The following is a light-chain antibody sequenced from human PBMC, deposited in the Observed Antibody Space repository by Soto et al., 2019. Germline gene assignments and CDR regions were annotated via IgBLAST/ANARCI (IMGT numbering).Light chain of an antibody. CDR2: GAS. J-gene: IGKJ1*01. Sequence: EIVLTQSPGTLSLSPGERANLSCRASQSVTSNYLAWYQQKPGQAPRLLMFGASRRGTGIPDRFSGSGSGTDFTLTISRLEPEDFAVYYCQQYGGSPTFGQGTKVEIK. V-gene: IGKV3-20*01. CDR3: QQYGGSPT. CDR1: QSVTSNY.